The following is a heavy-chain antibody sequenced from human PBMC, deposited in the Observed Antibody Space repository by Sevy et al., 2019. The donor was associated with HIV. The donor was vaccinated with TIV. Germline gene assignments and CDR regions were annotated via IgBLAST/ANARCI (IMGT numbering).Heavy chain of an antibody. CDR1: GFTFGGYM. V-gene: IGHV3-23*01. CDR2: VSRNGGTP. CDR3: AKEGRDDFNPYLDF. J-gene: IGHJ4*02. Sequence: GGSLRLSCAGSGFTFGGYMMNWVRQAPGRGLEWVARVSRNGGTPEYGDSAKGRFTISRDNSKNTVYLQLKKLRAEDTALYYCAKEGRDDFNPYLDFWGQGILVTVSS. D-gene: IGHD3-10*01.